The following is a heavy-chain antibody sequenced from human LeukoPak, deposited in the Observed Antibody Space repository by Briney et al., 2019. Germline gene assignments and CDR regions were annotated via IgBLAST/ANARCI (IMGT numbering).Heavy chain of an antibody. CDR1: GYTFTSYD. CDR3: ARGHFYSRGYYFDY. CDR2: MNPNSGNT. V-gene: IGHV1-8*01. Sequence: ASVKVSCKASGYTFTSYDINWVRQATGQGLEWMGWMNPNSGNTVYAQKFQGRVTMTRNTSISTAYMDLSSLRSEDTAVHYCARGHFYSRGYYFDYWGQGTLVTVSS. J-gene: IGHJ4*02. D-gene: IGHD3-22*01.